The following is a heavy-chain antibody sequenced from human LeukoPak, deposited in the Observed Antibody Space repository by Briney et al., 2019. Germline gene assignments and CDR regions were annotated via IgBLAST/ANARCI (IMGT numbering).Heavy chain of an antibody. Sequence: ASVKVSCNASGYTFTSYYMHWVRQAPGQGLEWMGIIDPSGGSTSYAQKFQGRVTMTRDTSTGTVYMELSSLRSEDTAVYYCARDLRGGSWYVPGGDYWGQGTLVTVSS. V-gene: IGHV1-46*01. CDR1: GYTFTSYY. CDR2: IDPSGGST. D-gene: IGHD6-13*01. J-gene: IGHJ4*02. CDR3: ARDLRGGSWYVPGGDY.